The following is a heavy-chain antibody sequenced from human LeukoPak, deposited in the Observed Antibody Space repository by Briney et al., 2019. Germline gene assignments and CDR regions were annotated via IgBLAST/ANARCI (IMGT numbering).Heavy chain of an antibody. CDR2: ISYDGSNK. Sequence: GGSLRLSCAASGFTFSSYGMHWVRQAPGKGLEWVAVISYDGSNKYYADSVKGRFTISRDNSKNTLYLQMSSLRAEDTAVYYCARGDYYDSSGYYFPDAFDIWGQGTTVTVSS. CDR3: ARGDYYDSSGYYFPDAFDI. V-gene: IGHV3-30*03. D-gene: IGHD3-22*01. CDR1: GFTFSSYG. J-gene: IGHJ3*02.